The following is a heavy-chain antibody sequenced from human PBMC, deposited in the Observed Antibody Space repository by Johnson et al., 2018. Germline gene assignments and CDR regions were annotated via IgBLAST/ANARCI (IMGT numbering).Heavy chain of an antibody. V-gene: IGHV5-51*03. CDR1: GYSFARYW. Sequence: VQLVQSGAEVKKPGESLKISCKGSGYSFARYWIGWVRQMPGRGLEWMGLIYPGDSDTRYSPSFQGQVTISADKSISTAHLHWSRRKASDTAMYYRAIAVSPTGFDSWGEGTKVTVSS. CDR3: AIAVSPTGFDS. CDR2: IYPGDSDT. J-gene: IGHJ3*02.